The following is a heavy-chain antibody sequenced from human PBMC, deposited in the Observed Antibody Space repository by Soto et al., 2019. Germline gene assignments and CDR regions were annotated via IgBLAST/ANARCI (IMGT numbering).Heavy chain of an antibody. Sequence: SETLSLTCSVSFGSIASNSYHWGWIRQPPGKGLEWIGSISYTGTTYYSPSLKSRVTISADTSKKQFSLRLDSATAADTAVYYCARDQLIAAAGTQYYYYGMDVWGQGTTVT. V-gene: IGHV4-39*07. D-gene: IGHD6-13*01. J-gene: IGHJ6*02. CDR1: FGSIASNSYH. CDR3: ARDQLIAAAGTQYYYYGMDV. CDR2: ISYTGTT.